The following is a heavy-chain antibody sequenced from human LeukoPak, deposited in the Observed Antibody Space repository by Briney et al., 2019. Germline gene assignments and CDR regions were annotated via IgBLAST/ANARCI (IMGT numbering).Heavy chain of an antibody. D-gene: IGHD3-10*01. CDR3: ARVEEGYGSGRRENYYYYYMDV. CDR2: IYYSGST. CDR1: GGSISSSSYY. J-gene: IGHJ6*03. Sequence: SETLSLTCTVSGGSISSSSYYWGWIRQPPGKGLEWIGYIYYSGSTNYNPSLKSRVIISVDTSKNQFSLKLSSVTAADTAVYYCARVEEGYGSGRRENYYYYYMDVWGKGTTVTISS. V-gene: IGHV4-61*05.